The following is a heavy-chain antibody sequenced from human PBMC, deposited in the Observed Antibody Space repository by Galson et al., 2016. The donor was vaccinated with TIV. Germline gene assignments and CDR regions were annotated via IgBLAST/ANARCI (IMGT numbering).Heavy chain of an antibody. CDR2: INAGTGDT. V-gene: IGHV1-3*01. Sequence: SVKVSCKASGYTITSYAMHWVRQAPGQRFEWMGWINAGTGDTKFSQKFQGRVTLTRDTSASTVYMGLSSLESEATAVYSCARDFGGSFSTFYGMDVWGQGTTVTVSS. CDR1: GYTITSYA. J-gene: IGHJ6*02. D-gene: IGHD3-16*01. CDR3: ARDFGGSFSTFYGMDV.